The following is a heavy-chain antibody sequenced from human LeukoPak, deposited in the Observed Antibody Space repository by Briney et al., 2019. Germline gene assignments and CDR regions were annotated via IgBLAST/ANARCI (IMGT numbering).Heavy chain of an antibody. D-gene: IGHD4-17*01. CDR1: GFTFSSYW. J-gene: IGHJ4*02. V-gene: IGHV3-23*01. Sequence: GGSLRLSCTASGFTFSSYWMSWVRQAPGKVLEWVSGISGSGGSIYYADSVKGRFTISRDNSKNTLYLQMNSLRAEDTAVYYCAKDSRGTTTTIYYFDCWGQGTLVTVSS. CDR3: AKDSRGTTTTIYYFDC. CDR2: ISGSGGSI.